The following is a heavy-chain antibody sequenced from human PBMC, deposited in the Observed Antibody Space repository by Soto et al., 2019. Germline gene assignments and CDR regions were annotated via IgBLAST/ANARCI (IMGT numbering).Heavy chain of an antibody. D-gene: IGHD4-17*01. V-gene: IGHV1-46*01. CDR3: ARESGPTTVVTSGFGY. CDR1: GYTFTSYY. J-gene: IGHJ4*02. CDR2: INPSGGST. Sequence: GASVKVSCKASGYTFTSYYMHWVRQAPGQGLEWMGIINPSGGSTSYAQKFQGRVTMTRDTSTSTVYMELSSLRSEDTAVYYCARESGPTTVVTSGFGYWGQGTLVTVSS.